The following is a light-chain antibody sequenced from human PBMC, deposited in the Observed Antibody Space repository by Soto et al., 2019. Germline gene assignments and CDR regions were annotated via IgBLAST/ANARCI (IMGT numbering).Light chain of an antibody. J-gene: IGLJ2*01. CDR2: QDS. CDR1: KLGDKY. CDR3: QAWDSSTAVV. Sequence: SYELTQPPSVSLSPGQTASITCSGDKLGDKYVCWYQQKPGQSPVLVSYQDSKRPSGIPERFSGSNSGNTATLTISGTQAMDEADYYCQAWDSSTAVVFGGGTKLTVL. V-gene: IGLV3-1*01.